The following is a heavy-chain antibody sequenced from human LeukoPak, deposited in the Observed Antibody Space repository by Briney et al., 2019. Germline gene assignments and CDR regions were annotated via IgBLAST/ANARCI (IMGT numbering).Heavy chain of an antibody. CDR2: ISYDGSNK. CDR1: GFTFSSYG. D-gene: IGHD3-22*01. Sequence: GRSLRLSCAASGFTFSSYGMHWVRQAPGKGLEWVAVISYDGSNKYYADSVKGRSTISRGNSKNTLYLQMNSLRAEDTAVYYCAKDGPYYYDTPTYWYFDLWGRGTLVTVSS. V-gene: IGHV3-30*18. CDR3: AKDGPYYYDTPTYWYFDL. J-gene: IGHJ2*01.